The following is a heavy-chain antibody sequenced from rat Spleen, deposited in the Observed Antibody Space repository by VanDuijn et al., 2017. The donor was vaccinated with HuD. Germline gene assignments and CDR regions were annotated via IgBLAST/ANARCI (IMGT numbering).Heavy chain of an antibody. V-gene: IGHV5S10*01. D-gene: IGHD2-2*01. Sequence: EVQLVESGGGLVQPGRSMKLSCVASGFTFSDYNMAWVRQAPKKGLEWVATIIYDGSRTYYRDSVKGRFTISRDNAKSTLYLQMDSLRSEDSATYYCARAGYLRDWYFDFWGPGTMVTVSS. CDR2: IIYDGSRT. CDR3: ARAGYLRDWYFDF. CDR1: GFTFSDYN. J-gene: IGHJ1*01.